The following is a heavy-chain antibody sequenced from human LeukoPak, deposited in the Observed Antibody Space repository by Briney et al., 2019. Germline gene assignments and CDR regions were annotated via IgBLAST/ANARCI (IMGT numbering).Heavy chain of an antibody. V-gene: IGHV1-69*04. Sequence: SVKVSCKASGGTFSSYAISWVRQAPGQGLEWMGRIIPILGIANYAQKFQGRVTMTRDTSTSTVYMELSSLRSEDTAVYYCARYLYEYSSSSLLSPGWFDPWGQGTLVTVSS. CDR2: IIPILGIA. CDR1: GGTFSSYA. D-gene: IGHD6-6*01. CDR3: ARYLYEYSSSSLLSPGWFDP. J-gene: IGHJ5*02.